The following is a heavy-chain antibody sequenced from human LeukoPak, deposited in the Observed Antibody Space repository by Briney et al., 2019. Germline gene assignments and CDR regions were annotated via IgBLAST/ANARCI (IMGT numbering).Heavy chain of an antibody. CDR1: GYTFTSYG. D-gene: IGHD4-23*01. J-gene: IGHJ4*02. CDR3: ARPPIDNYGGNPGGDY. CDR2: ISAYNGNT. Sequence: ASAKVSCKASGYTFTSYGISWVRQAPGQGLEWMGWISAYNGNTNYAQKLQGRVTMTTDTSTSTAYMELRSLRSDDTAVYYCARPPIDNYGGNPGGDYWGQGTLVTVSS. V-gene: IGHV1-18*01.